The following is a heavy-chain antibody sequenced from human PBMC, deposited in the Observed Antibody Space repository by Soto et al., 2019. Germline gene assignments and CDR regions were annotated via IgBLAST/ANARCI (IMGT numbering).Heavy chain of an antibody. Sequence: GGSLRLSCAASGFTFSSYGMHWVRQAPGKGLEWVAVIWYDGSNKYYADSVKGRFTISRDNSKNTLYLQMNSLRAEDTAVYYCARRLKDGKRHKYGYYYYGMDVWGQGTTVTVSS. CDR1: GFTFSSYG. CDR2: IWYDGSNK. D-gene: IGHD1-1*01. CDR3: ARRLKDGKRHKYGYYYYGMDV. V-gene: IGHV3-33*01. J-gene: IGHJ6*02.